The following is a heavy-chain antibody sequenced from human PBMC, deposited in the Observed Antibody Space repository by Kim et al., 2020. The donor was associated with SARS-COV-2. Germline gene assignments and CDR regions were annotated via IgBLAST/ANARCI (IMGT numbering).Heavy chain of an antibody. J-gene: IGHJ4*02. D-gene: IGHD6-13*01. CDR2: INHSGST. CDR1: GGSFSGYY. V-gene: IGHV4-34*01. Sequence: SETLSLTCAVYGGSFSGYYWSWIRQPPGKGLEWIGEINHSGSTNYNPSVKSRVTISVDTSKNQFSLKLSSVTAADTAVYYCARGTGYSSSWSEGTLVTVS. CDR3: ARGTGYSSS.